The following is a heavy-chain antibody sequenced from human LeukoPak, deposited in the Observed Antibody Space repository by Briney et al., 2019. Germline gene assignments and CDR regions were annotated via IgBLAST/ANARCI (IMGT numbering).Heavy chain of an antibody. J-gene: IGHJ1*01. CDR3: AKVGED. CDR2: IISDGSSA. CDR1: GFTFSNYW. V-gene: IGHV3-74*01. D-gene: IGHD3-10*01. Sequence: GGSLRLSCVASGFTFSNYWMHWVRQGPGKGLVWVSRIISDGSSATYADPVKGRFTVSRDNSKNTLYLQMNNLRAEDTAVYYCAKVGEDWGQGTLVTVSS.